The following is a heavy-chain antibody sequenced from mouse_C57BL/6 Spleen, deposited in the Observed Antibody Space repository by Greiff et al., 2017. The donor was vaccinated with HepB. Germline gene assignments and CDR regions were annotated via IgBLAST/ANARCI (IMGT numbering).Heavy chain of an antibody. V-gene: IGHV1-15*01. Sequence: VQLQQSGAELVRPGASVTLSCKASGYTFTDYEMHWVKQTPVHGLEWIGAIDPETGGTAYNQKFKGKAILTADKSSSTAYMELRSLTSEDSAVYYCTRGGYYGSYFDYWGQGTTLTVSS. CDR1: GYTFTDYE. D-gene: IGHD1-1*01. CDR3: TRGGYYGSYFDY. CDR2: IDPETGGT. J-gene: IGHJ2*01.